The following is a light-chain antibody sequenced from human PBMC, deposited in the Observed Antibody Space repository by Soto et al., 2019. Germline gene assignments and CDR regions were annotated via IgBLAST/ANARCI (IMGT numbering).Light chain of an antibody. CDR1: SSDVGYYNY. CDR3: SSYTSSNTLV. J-gene: IGLJ2*01. V-gene: IGLV2-14*01. CDR2: EVS. Sequence: SALTQPASVSGSPGQSITISCTGTSSDVGYYNYVSWFQQYPGKAPKLMIYEVSNRPSGVSFRFSGSKSGNTASLTISGLQAEDEADYYCSSYTSSNTLVLGGGTKLTVL.